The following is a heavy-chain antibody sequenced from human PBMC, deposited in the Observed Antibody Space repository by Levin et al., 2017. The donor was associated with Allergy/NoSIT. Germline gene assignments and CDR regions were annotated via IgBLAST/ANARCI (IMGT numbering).Heavy chain of an antibody. V-gene: IGHV5-51*01. J-gene: IGHJ4*02. CDR3: ATHEGPATSSGTGDY. Sequence: PAASVKVSCKGSGYSFPSYWIAWVRQVPGKGLEWMGIIYPGDSESRYSPSFQGQVTISADKSISTAYLQWSSLKASDSAMYYCATHEGPATSSGTGDYWGQGTLVTVSS. CDR2: IYPGDSES. D-gene: IGHD6-13*01. CDR1: GYSFPSYW.